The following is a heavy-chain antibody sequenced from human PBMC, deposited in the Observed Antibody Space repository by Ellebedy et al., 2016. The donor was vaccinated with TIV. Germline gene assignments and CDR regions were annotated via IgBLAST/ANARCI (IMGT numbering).Heavy chain of an antibody. J-gene: IGHJ4*02. Sequence: SVKVSCXASGGTFSSYAISWVRQAPGQGLEWMGGIIPIFGTANYAQKFQGRVTMTTDTSTSTAYMELRSLRSDDTAVYYCARRQLRLEDYWGQGTLVTVSS. CDR1: GGTFSSYA. V-gene: IGHV1-69*05. CDR3: ARRQLRLEDY. CDR2: IIPIFGTA. D-gene: IGHD2-2*01.